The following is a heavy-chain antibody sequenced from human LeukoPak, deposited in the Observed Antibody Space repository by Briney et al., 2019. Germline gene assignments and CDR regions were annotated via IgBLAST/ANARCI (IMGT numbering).Heavy chain of an antibody. CDR3: TSAATDYYDFWSGYDY. J-gene: IGHJ4*02. V-gene: IGHV3-49*04. Sequence: GGSLRLSCAASGFAFSSYAMSWVRQAPGKGLEGVGFIRSKAYGGTTEYAASVKGRFTISRDDSKSIAYLQMNSLKTEDTAVYYCTSAATDYYDFWSGYDYWGQGTLVTVSS. CDR2: IRSKAYGGTT. D-gene: IGHD3-3*01. CDR1: GFAFSSYA.